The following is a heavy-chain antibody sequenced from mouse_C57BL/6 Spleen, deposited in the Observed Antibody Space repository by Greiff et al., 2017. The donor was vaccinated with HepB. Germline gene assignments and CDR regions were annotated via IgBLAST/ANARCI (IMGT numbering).Heavy chain of an antibody. J-gene: IGHJ2*01. CDR1: GYAFSSYW. Sequence: VQLQQSGAELVKPGASVKISCKASGYAFSSYWMNWVKQRPGKGLEWIGQIYPGDGDTNYNGKFKGKATLTADKSSSTAYMQLSSLASEDSAVYFCAGLGGTGYFDYWGQGTTLTVSS. CDR2: IYPGDGDT. V-gene: IGHV1-80*01. D-gene: IGHD3-3*01. CDR3: AGLGGTGYFDY.